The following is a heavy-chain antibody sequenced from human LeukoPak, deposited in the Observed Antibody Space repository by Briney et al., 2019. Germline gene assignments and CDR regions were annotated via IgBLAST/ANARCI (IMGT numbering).Heavy chain of an antibody. D-gene: IGHD3-10*01. V-gene: IGHV3-21*01. J-gene: IGHJ5*02. CDR3: ARDGVASGRFGEVAA. CDR2: ISGGGRYI. Sequence: GGSLRLSCAASGFTFDDYAMHWVRQAPRRGLEWVSFISGGGRYIYYAESVKGRFTISRDNTKNSLYLQMNSLRAEDTAIYYCARDGVASGRFGEVAAWGKGILVTVSS. CDR1: GFTFDDYA.